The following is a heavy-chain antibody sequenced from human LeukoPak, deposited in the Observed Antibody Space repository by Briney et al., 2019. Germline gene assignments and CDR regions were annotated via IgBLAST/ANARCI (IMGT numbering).Heavy chain of an antibody. CDR1: GGFYRVYY. CDR3: ARGSGGRYLRASYYMDV. CDR2: INHSGST. J-gene: IGHJ6*03. Sequence: SDPLSLTCSLCGGFYRVYYWSCIPHPPGKGLECIGEINHSGSTNYNPSLKSRVTISVDTSKNQFSMKLSSVTAADTAVYYCARGSGGRYLRASYYMDVWGKGTTVTVSS. V-gene: IGHV4-34*01. D-gene: IGHD6-19*01.